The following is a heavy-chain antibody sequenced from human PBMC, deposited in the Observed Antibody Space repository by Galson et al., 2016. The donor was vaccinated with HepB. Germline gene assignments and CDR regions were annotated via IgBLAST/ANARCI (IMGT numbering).Heavy chain of an antibody. V-gene: IGHV2-5*02. CDR1: GFSLTTSGVG. D-gene: IGHD3-22*01. Sequence: PALVKPTQTLTLTCTFSGFSLTTSGVGVGWIRQPQGKVLEWLALIYWDDDKRYSPSLKSRLTITKDTSKNQVVLTMTNMDPGDTATYYCAHVRSGFDAFDVWGQGTMVTVSS. CDR2: IYWDDDK. CDR3: AHVRSGFDAFDV. J-gene: IGHJ3*01.